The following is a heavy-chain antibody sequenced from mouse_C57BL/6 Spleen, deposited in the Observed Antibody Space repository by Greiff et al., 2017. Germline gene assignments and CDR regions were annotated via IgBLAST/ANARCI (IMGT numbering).Heavy chain of an antibody. CDR3: TRPDYASEDWFAY. CDR2: IRNKANNHAT. CDR1: GFTFSDAW. V-gene: IGHV6-6*01. Sequence: EVKVEESGGGLVQPGGSMKLSCAASGFTFSDAWMDWVRQSPEKGLEWVAEIRNKANNHATYYAESVKGRFTISRDDSKSSVYLQMNSLRAEDTGIYYCTRPDYASEDWFAYWGQGTLVTVSA. D-gene: IGHD1-1*01. J-gene: IGHJ3*01.